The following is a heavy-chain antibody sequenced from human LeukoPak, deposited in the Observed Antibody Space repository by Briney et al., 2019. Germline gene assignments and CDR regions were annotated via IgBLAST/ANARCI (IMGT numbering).Heavy chain of an antibody. CDR2: ISGSGGST. J-gene: IGHJ3*02. CDR1: GFTFSSYA. D-gene: IGHD3-9*01. Sequence: GGSLRLSCAASGFTFSSYAMSWVRQAPGKGLEWVSAISGSGGSTYYADSVKGRFTISRDNAKNSLYLQMNSLRAEDTAVYYCARVLLRYFDWLRIDAFDIWGQGTMVTVSS. CDR3: ARVLLRYFDWLRIDAFDI. V-gene: IGHV3-23*01.